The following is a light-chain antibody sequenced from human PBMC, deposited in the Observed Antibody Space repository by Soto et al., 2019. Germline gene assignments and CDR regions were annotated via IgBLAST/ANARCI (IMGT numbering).Light chain of an antibody. CDR2: EDT. CDR1: KTDIGNYNL. V-gene: IGLV2-23*01. CDR3: SSFAGSGTLVV. J-gene: IGLJ2*01. Sequence: QSVLTQPASVSGSPGQSITISCTGTKTDIGNYNLVSWYQRHPDKAPKLIIYEDTKRPSGISNRFSASKSGTTASLTISGLQAEDEADYHCSSFAGSGTLVVFGGGTKVTVL.